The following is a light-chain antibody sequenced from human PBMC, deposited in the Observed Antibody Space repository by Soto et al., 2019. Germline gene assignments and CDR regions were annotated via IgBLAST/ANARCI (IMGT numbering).Light chain of an antibody. CDR1: QSISSNY. Sequence: IVLTQSPGTLSLSPGERATLSCRASQSISSNYLAWYQQKPGQAPRLLIYGASSRATDIPDRFSGSGSGTDFTLTISRLEPEDFAVYYCQQYGSSLWTFGHGTKVEIK. V-gene: IGKV3-20*01. CDR2: GAS. CDR3: QQYGSSLWT. J-gene: IGKJ1*01.